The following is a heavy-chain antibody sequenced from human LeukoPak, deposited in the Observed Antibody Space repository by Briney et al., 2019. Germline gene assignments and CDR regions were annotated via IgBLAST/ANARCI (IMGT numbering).Heavy chain of an antibody. CDR3: DAYSSSWSY. J-gene: IGHJ4*02. CDR1: GGSISSSSYY. CDR2: IYYSRST. Sequence: PSETLSLTCTVSGGSISSSSYYWGWIRQPPGKGLEWIGSIYYSRSTYYNPSLKSRVTISVDTSKNQFSLKLSSVTAADTAVYYCDAYSSSWSYWGQGTLVTVSS. V-gene: IGHV4-39*01. D-gene: IGHD6-13*01.